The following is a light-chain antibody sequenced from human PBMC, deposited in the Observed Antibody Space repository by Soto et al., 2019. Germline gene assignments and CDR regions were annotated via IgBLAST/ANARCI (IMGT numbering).Light chain of an antibody. J-gene: IGKJ2*01. V-gene: IGKV3-20*01. CDR1: QSVTNNY. CDR3: QQYGSSPPYT. Sequence: VLTQSPGTPPLSPGERATLSCRARQSVTNNYFAWYQQKPGQAPRLLIFGSSDRATGTPDRFSGSGSGTDFTLTISRLEPEDSAVYYCQQYGSSPPYTFGQGTKLEIK. CDR2: GSS.